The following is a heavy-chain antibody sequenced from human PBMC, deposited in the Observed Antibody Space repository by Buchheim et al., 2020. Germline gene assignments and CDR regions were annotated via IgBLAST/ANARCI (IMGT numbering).Heavy chain of an antibody. CDR1: GFTFSSYE. Sequence: EVQLVESGGGLVQPGGSLRLSCAASGFTFSSYEMNWVRQAPGKGLEWVSYISSSGSTIYYADSVKGRFTISRDNSKNTLFLQMNSLRAEDTAVYYCAKEDLSYTGSYCDYWGQGAL. CDR3: AKEDLSYTGSYCDY. V-gene: IGHV3-48*03. D-gene: IGHD1-26*01. J-gene: IGHJ4*02. CDR2: ISSSGSTI.